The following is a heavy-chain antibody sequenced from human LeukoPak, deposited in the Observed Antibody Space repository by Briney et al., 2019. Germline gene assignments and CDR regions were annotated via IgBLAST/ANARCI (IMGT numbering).Heavy chain of an antibody. CDR2: IYYTGST. V-gene: IGHV4-39*07. J-gene: IGHJ4*02. CDR3: ARAFTMVRGVLFDY. Sequence: PSETLSLTCTVSGGSISSNSYYWGWIRQPPGKGLEWIGSIYYTGSTYYNPFLKSRVTISVDTSKNQFSLKLSSVTAADTAVYYCARAFTMVRGVLFDYWGQGTLVTVSS. D-gene: IGHD3-10*01. CDR1: GGSISSNSYY.